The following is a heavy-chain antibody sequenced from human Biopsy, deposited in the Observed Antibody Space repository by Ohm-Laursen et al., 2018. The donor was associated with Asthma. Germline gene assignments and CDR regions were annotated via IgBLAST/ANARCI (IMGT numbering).Heavy chain of an antibody. CDR2: LIPVLGTP. V-gene: IGHV1-69*01. D-gene: IGHD5-12*01. J-gene: IGHJ6*02. CDR3: ARGYSGSDRIVYYYSGLEV. CDR1: GDSFSNYA. Sequence: SSVKVSCTASGDSFSNYAISWVRQAPGQGLEWMGGLIPVLGTPDHAQMFEGRVTITADESTSTAYMELSSLSSEDTAVYYCARGYSGSDRIVYYYSGLEVWGQGTTVTVSS.